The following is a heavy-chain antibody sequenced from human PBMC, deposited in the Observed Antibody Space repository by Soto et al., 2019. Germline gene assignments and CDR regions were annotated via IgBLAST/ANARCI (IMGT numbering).Heavy chain of an antibody. CDR2: LSYDGSSK. J-gene: IGHJ5*02. V-gene: IGHV3-30*04. D-gene: IGHD1-1*01. CDR1: GFLVSTYS. CDR3: VRGGGTGDGSYLGYNWFDP. Sequence: QVQVMESGGGVVQPGRSLRLSCAASGFLVSTYSMHWVRQAPGKGLEWVALLSYDGSSKDYADSVKGRFTISRDNSRNTLYLQMNSLTIEDTAVYYCVRGGGTGDGSYLGYNWFDPWGQGTLVTFSS.